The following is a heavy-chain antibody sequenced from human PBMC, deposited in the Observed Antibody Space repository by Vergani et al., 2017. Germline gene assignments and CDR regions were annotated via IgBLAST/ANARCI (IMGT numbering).Heavy chain of an antibody. CDR1: DSSIMTNPY. D-gene: IGHD3-10*01. CDR3: ARHRGSGGFFPSSYFYGMDV. CDR2: IHHSGDT. V-gene: IGHV4-38-2*01. Sequence: VQPQESCPGLVKPSVTLTLTCDVSDSSIMTNPYRRWFRQSPGKGLEWIGCIHHSGDTHYNSSLKSRVSISIVSSSKFSLSLTSVTAADTAIYYCARHRGSGGFFPSSYFYGMDVWGHGTTVTVSS. J-gene: IGHJ6*02.